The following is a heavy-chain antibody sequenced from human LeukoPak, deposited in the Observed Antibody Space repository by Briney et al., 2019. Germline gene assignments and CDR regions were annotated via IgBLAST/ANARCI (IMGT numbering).Heavy chain of an antibody. CDR1: GGSISSSSYY. J-gene: IGHJ4*02. D-gene: IGHD6-19*01. CDR2: IYYSGST. V-gene: IGHV4-39*07. Sequence: SETLSLTCTVSGGSISSSSYYWGWIRQPPGKGLEWIGSIYYSGSTYYNPSVKGRVTISVDTSKNQFSLKLSSVTAADTAVYYCARGSYSSGWVWGQGPLVTVSS. CDR3: ARGSYSSGWV.